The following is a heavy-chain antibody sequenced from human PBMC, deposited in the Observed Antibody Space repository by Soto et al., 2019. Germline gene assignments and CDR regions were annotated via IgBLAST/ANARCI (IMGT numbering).Heavy chain of an antibody. CDR3: ARSIVAIAAPRLDY. V-gene: IGHV4-31*03. Sequence: QVQLQESGPGLVKPSQTLSLTCTVSGASVNSGGYFWNWIRQHPGKGLEWVGYIYYRGDTHYNPSLNSRLAISPDTSHHQFTLMLSSVTAADTAVCYCARSIVAIAAPRLDYWGQGTLVTVSS. CDR2: IYYRGDT. D-gene: IGHD5-12*01. CDR1: GASVNSGGYF. J-gene: IGHJ4*02.